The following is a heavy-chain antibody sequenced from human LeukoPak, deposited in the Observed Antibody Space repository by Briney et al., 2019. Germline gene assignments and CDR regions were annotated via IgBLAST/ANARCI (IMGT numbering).Heavy chain of an antibody. Sequence: PGGSLRLSCAASGFTVSSNYMSWVRQAPGKWLEWVSVIYSGGSTYYADSVKGRFTISRDNSKNTLYLQMNSLRAEDTAVYYCASSQDTAMVEFYWGQGTRVTVSS. CDR3: ASSQDTAMVEFY. J-gene: IGHJ4*02. CDR2: IYSGGST. CDR1: GFTVSSNY. D-gene: IGHD5-18*01. V-gene: IGHV3-53*01.